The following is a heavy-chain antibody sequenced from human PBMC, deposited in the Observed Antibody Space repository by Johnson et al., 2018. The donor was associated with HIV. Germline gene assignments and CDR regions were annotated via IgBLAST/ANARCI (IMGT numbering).Heavy chain of an antibody. CDR3: TRTDDTYSYDISGYVDAFDI. V-gene: IGHV3-11*01. D-gene: IGHD3-22*01. CDR2: ISGGGSAI. Sequence: QVQLVESGGGLVQPGGSLRLSCAASGFTVSSNYMSWVRQAPGKGLEWVSYISGGGSAIYYADSVRGRLTISRDNAKNSLYLQVNSLRAEVMTVYYCTRTDDTYSYDISGYVDAFDIWGPGTLVTVSS. J-gene: IGHJ3*02. CDR1: GFTVSSNY.